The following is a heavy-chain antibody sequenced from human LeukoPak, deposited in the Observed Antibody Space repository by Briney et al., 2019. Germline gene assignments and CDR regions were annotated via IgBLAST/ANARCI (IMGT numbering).Heavy chain of an antibody. Sequence: ASVKVSCKASGYTFTSYGISWVRQAPGQGLEWMGWISAYNGNTNYAQKLQGRVTMTTDTSTSTAYMELRSLRSDDAAVYYCATTQGIAAAGRHQHWGQGTLVTVSS. V-gene: IGHV1-18*01. D-gene: IGHD6-13*01. CDR1: GYTFTSYG. J-gene: IGHJ1*01. CDR3: ATTQGIAAAGRHQH. CDR2: ISAYNGNT.